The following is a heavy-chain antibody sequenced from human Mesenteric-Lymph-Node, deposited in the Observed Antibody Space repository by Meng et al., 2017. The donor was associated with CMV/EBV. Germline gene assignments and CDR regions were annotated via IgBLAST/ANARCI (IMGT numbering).Heavy chain of an antibody. J-gene: IGHJ4*02. D-gene: IGHD5-24*01. CDR3: AKTHIERDVQVGYFDF. V-gene: IGHV3-33*06. CDR1: GFIFISYG. CDR2: IWYDGSKT. Sequence: GGSLRLSCAASGFIFISYGIHWVRQAPGKGLEWVAVIWYDGSKTYYGDSVQGRFSISRDNSKNTVYLQMNSLRAEDTAVYYCAKTHIERDVQVGYFDFWGQGALVTVSS.